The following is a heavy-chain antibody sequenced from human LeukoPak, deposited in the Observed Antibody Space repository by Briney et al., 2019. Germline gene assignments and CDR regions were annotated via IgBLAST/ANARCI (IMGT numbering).Heavy chain of an antibody. D-gene: IGHD3-3*01. CDR2: INSGSSTT. V-gene: IGHV3-48*01. J-gene: IGHJ1*01. CDR1: GFTFSSYS. Sequence: QPGGSLRLSCAASGFTFSSYSMNWVRQAPGKGLEWVSYINSGSSTTYYTDSVKGRFTISRDNAKELLHLQMNSLRVEDTAMYYCVIWGVDEWWGQGTLVTVSS. CDR3: VIWGVDEW.